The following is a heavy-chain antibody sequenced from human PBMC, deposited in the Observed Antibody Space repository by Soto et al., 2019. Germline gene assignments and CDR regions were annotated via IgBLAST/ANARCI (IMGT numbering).Heavy chain of an antibody. D-gene: IGHD3-10*01. CDR1: GFTFTDYA. CDR3: ANTWDYVSGSYSHPDFDY. Sequence: EVQLLESGGGLVQPGGSLRLSCAASGFTFTDYAMTWVRQVPGKGLEWVSGISASSGRTYYTDSVRGRFTISRDNSKNTLVLQMNSLTADDTTVYFCANTWDYVSGSYSHPDFDYWGQGTLVTGYS. CDR2: ISASSGRT. V-gene: IGHV3-23*01. J-gene: IGHJ4*02.